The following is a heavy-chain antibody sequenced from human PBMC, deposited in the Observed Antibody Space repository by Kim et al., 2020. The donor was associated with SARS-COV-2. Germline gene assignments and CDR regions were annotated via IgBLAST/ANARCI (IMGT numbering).Heavy chain of an antibody. V-gene: IGHV4-59*13. CDR3: ARDKWDSSSWTGLDY. CDR2: IYYSGST. Sequence: SETLSLTCTVSGGSISSYYWSWIRQPPGKGLEWIGYIYYSGSTNYNPSLKSRVTISVDTSNNQFSLKLSSVTAADTAVYYCARDKWDSSSWTGLDYWGQGTLVTVSS. J-gene: IGHJ4*02. CDR1: GGSISSYY. D-gene: IGHD6-6*01.